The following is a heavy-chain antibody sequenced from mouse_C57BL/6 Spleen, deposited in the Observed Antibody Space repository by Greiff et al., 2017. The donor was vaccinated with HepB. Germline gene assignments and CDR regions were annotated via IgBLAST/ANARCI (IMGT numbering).Heavy chain of an antibody. V-gene: IGHV14-2*01. J-gene: IGHJ4*01. CDR2: FDPEDGET. CDR3: AIGCYGSSYGYYAMDD. Sequence: VQLQQSGAELVKPGASVKLSCTASGFNIKAYYMHWVKQRTEQGLEWIGRFDPEDGETKYAPKFQGKATITADTSSNTAYLQLRSLTSEDTAVYYCAIGCYGSSYGYYAMDDWGQGTSVTVSS. D-gene: IGHD1-1*01. CDR1: GFNIKAYY.